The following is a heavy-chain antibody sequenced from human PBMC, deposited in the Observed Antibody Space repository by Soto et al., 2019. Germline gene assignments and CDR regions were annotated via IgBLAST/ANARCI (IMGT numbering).Heavy chain of an antibody. CDR3: ARGGEANYYTAGSPPNY. D-gene: IGHD3-10*01. V-gene: IGHV1-69*01. CDR1: GGTSSSYT. J-gene: IGHJ4*02. CDR2: IITIFGTT. Sequence: QVQLVQSGAEVKKPGSSVKVSCKASGGTSSSYTISWVRQAPGQGLEWVGGIITIFGTTTYAQRYLDRVTITADESTSTAYMELRSLGSEDTAVYYCARGGEANYYTAGSPPNYWGQGTLVTVSS.